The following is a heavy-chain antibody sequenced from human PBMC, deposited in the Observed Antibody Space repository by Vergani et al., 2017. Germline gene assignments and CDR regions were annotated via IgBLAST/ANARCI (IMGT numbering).Heavy chain of an antibody. Sequence: EVQLLESGGGLVQPGGSLRLSCAASGFTFSSYAMSWVRQAPGKGLEWVSAISGSGGSTYNADSVKGRFTISRDNSKNTLYQQMNSLRAEDTAVNYCAKPHPGYSYGSAYDYWGQGTLVTVSS. CDR2: ISGSGGST. CDR3: AKPHPGYSYGSAYDY. J-gene: IGHJ4*02. V-gene: IGHV3-23*01. D-gene: IGHD5-18*01. CDR1: GFTFSSYA.